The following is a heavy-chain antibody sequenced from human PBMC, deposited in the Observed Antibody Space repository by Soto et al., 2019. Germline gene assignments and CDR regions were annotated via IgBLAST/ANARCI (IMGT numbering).Heavy chain of an antibody. CDR1: GGSISSSNW. CDR2: IYHSGST. D-gene: IGHD2-2*01. CDR3: ARQFIVVVPAASLDYYYGMDV. V-gene: IGHV4-4*02. Sequence: QVQLQESGPGLVKPSGTLSLTCAVSGGSISSSNWWSWVRQPPGKGLEWIGEIYHSGSTNYNPSLKRRVTIAVDKSKNQFSLKLSSVTAADTAVYYCARQFIVVVPAASLDYYYGMDVWGQGTTVTVSS. J-gene: IGHJ6*02.